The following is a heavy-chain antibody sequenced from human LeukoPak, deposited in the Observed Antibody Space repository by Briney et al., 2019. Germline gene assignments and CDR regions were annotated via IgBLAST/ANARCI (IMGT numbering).Heavy chain of an antibody. V-gene: IGHV4-34*01. CDR2: INHSGST. CDR1: GFTFSNYG. D-gene: IGHD4-17*01. Sequence: NAGGSLRLSCAASGFTFSNYGMNWVRQPPGKGLEWIGEINHSGSTNYNPSLKSRVTISVDTSKNQFSLKLSSVTAADTAVYYCARLFYGDYASHWGQGTLVTVSS. CDR3: ARLFYGDYASH. J-gene: IGHJ4*02.